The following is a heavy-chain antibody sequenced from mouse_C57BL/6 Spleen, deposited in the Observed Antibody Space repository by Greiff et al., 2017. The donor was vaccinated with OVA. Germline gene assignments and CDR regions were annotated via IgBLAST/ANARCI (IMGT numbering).Heavy chain of an antibody. CDR3: APSYYGSRGWYFDG. J-gene: IGHJ1*03. CDR1: GYAFSSSW. V-gene: IGHV1-82*01. D-gene: IGHD1-1*01. CDR2: IYPGDGDT. Sequence: VQLQQSGPELVKPGASVKISCKASGYAFSSSWMNWVKQRPGQGLEWIGRIYPGDGDTNYNGKFKGKATLTADKSSSTAYMQLSSLTSEDSAVYFCAPSYYGSRGWYFDGWGTGTTVTVSS.